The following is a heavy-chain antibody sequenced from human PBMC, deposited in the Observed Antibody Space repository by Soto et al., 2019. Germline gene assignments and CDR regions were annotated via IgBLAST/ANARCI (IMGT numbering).Heavy chain of an antibody. J-gene: IGHJ3*02. V-gene: IGHV4-31*03. CDR1: GGCISSGGYS. CDR3: ATGTVDGDHLTDAFDI. D-gene: IGHD4-17*01. Sequence: TLSLCCTVAGGCISSGGYSWSWIRQHPGKGLEWIGYIYYSGSTYYNPSLKSRVTISVDTSKNQFSLKLRSVTSADTAVYYCATGTVDGDHLTDAFDIWGQGTMVTVSS. CDR2: IYYSGST.